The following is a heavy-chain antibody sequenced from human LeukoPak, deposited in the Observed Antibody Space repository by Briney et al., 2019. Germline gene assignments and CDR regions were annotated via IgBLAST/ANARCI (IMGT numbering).Heavy chain of an antibody. CDR2: IIPIFGTA. CDR1: GGTFSSYA. Sequence: SVKVSCKASGGTFSSYAISWVRQAPGQGLEWMGGIIPIFGTANYAQKFQGRVTITTDESTSTAYMELSSLRSEDTAVYYCARDYYDSSGYLNLDAFDIWGQGTMVTVSS. J-gene: IGHJ3*02. V-gene: IGHV1-69*05. D-gene: IGHD3-22*01. CDR3: ARDYYDSSGYLNLDAFDI.